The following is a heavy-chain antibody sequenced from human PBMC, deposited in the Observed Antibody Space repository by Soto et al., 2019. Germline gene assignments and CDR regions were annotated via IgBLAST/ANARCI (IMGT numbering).Heavy chain of an antibody. V-gene: IGHV1-18*01. CDR2: ISAYNGNT. Sequence: ASVKVSCKASGYTFTSYGISWVRQAPGQGLEWMGWISAYNGNTNYAQKLQGRVTMTTDTSTSTAYMELTSPTSEDTAVYYCGRDQSGTGYYVDWFDPWGQGTLVTVSS. CDR3: GRDQSGTGYYVDWFDP. CDR1: GYTFTSYG. D-gene: IGHD3-10*02. J-gene: IGHJ5*02.